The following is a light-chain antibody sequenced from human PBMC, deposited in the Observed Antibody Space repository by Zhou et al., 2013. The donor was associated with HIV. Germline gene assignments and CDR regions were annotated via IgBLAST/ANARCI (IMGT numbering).Light chain of an antibody. CDR1: QDISNY. J-gene: IGKJ2*02. Sequence: DIQMTQSPSSLSASVGDRVTITCQASQDISNYLNWYQQKPGKAPKLLIYDASNLETGVPSRFSGSGSGTEFTFTISSLQPEDIATYYCQQYDNLPCTFGQGTKLEI. V-gene: IGKV1-33*01. CDR3: QQYDNLPCT. CDR2: DAS.